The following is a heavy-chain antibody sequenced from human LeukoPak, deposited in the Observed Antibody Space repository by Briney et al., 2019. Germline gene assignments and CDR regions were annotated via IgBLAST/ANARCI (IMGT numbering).Heavy chain of an antibody. D-gene: IGHD5-24*01. CDR2: ISSSSTI. V-gene: IGHV3-48*01. CDR1: GFTFSSYS. Sequence: GGSLRLSCAASGFTFSSYSMNWVRQAPGKGLEWVSYISSSSTIYYADSVKGRFTISRDNAKNSLYLQMNSLRAEDTAVYYCARDEMAAGNFDYWGQGTLVTVSS. J-gene: IGHJ4*02. CDR3: ARDEMAAGNFDY.